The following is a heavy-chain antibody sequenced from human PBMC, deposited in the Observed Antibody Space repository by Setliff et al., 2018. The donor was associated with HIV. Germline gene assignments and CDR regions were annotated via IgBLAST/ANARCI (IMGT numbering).Heavy chain of an antibody. CDR2: IKAGGSEK. D-gene: IGHD6-6*01. CDR3: ARGHYSSASG. V-gene: IGHV3-7*03. J-gene: IGHJ4*02. Sequence: GGSLRLSCTASRFTFSNYWMNWVRQAPGKGLEWVANIKAGGSEKYYVDSVKGRFTISRDNAKKSLFLQMNSLRAEDTAVYYCARGHYSSASGWGQGTLVTVSS. CDR1: RFTFSNYW.